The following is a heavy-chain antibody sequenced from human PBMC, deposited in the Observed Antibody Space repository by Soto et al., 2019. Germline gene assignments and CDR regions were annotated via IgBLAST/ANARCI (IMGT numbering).Heavy chain of an antibody. Sequence: GGSLRLSCAASGFTFSSYAMSWVRQAPGKGLEWVSAISGSGGSTYYADSVKGRFTISRDNSKNTLYLQMNSLRAEDTAVYYCAKDLHERKWVVVAFDIWGQGTMVTVSS. CDR1: GFTFSSYA. CDR2: ISGSGGST. D-gene: IGHD2-15*01. CDR3: AKDLHERKWVVVAFDI. J-gene: IGHJ3*02. V-gene: IGHV3-23*01.